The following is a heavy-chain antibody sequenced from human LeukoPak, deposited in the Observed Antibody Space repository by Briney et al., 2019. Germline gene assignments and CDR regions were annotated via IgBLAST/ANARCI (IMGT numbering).Heavy chain of an antibody. V-gene: IGHV4-59*01. J-gene: IGHJ6*02. CDR2: IYYSGST. Sequence: SETLSLTCTVSGGSISSYYWSWIRQPPGKGLEWIGHIYYSGSTNYNPSLKSRVTISVDTSKNQFSLKLSSVTAADTAVYYCATVEYSYGYYYYYGMDVWGQGTTVTVSS. D-gene: IGHD5-18*01. CDR3: ATVEYSYGYYYYYGMDV. CDR1: GGSISSYY.